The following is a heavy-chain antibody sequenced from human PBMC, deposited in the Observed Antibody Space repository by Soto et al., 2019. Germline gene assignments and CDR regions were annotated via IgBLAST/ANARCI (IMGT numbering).Heavy chain of an antibody. CDR3: ARDILWSYYYDSSGYFSDAFDI. D-gene: IGHD3-22*01. J-gene: IGHJ3*02. Sequence: GGSLRLSCAASGFTFSSYAMHWVRQAPGKGLEWVAVISYDGSNKYYADSVKGRFTISRDNSKNTLYLQMNSLRAEDTAVYYCARDILWSYYYDSSGYFSDAFDIWGQGTMVT. CDR1: GFTFSSYA. CDR2: ISYDGSNK. V-gene: IGHV3-30-3*01.